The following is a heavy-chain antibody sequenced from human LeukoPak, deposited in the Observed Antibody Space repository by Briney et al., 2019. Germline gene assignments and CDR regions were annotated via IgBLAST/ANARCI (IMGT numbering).Heavy chain of an antibody. CDR1: GFTFSSYA. D-gene: IGHD6-19*01. Sequence: GGSLRLSCAASGFTFSSYAMSWVRHAPGKGLEWLSAISGRGGRRYYADSVKGRFTISRDNSKNTLYLQMNSLRAEDTAVYYCAKDRMTDGGGYQVDPRWFDYWGQRTLIAVSS. V-gene: IGHV3-23*01. CDR3: AKDRMTDGGGYQVDPRWFDY. CDR2: ISGRGGRR. J-gene: IGHJ4*02.